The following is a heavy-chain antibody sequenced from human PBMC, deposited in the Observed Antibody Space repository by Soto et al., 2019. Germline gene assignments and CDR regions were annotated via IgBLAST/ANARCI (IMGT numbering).Heavy chain of an antibody. Sequence: GASVKVSCKASGYTFTDYYMHWVRQAPGQGLQWMGWINLNSGSTNYAQNFEGWVTMTRDTSISTAYMELRRLRSDDTAVYFCARGPFIYRTTWYDSWGKGTLVTVAS. CDR3: ARGPFIYRTTWYDS. D-gene: IGHD1-26*01. J-gene: IGHJ5*01. V-gene: IGHV1-2*04. CDR2: INLNSGST. CDR1: GYTFTDYY.